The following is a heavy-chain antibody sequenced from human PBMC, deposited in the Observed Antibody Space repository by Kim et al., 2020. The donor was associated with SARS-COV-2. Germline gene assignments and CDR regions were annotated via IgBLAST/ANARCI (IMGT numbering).Heavy chain of an antibody. J-gene: IGHJ6*02. CDR1: GFTFSSYG. D-gene: IGHD3-10*01. Sequence: GGSLRLSCAASGFTFSSYGMHWVRQAPGKGLEWVAVISYDGSNKYYADSVKGRFTISRDNSKNTLYLQMNSLRAEDTAVYYCAKDLFLFSSGYYYGMDVWGQGTTVTVSS. CDR2: ISYDGSNK. V-gene: IGHV3-30*18. CDR3: AKDLFLFSSGYYYGMDV.